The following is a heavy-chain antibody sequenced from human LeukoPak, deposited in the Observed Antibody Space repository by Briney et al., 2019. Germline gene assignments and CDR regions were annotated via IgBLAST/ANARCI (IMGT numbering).Heavy chain of an antibody. D-gene: IGHD6-6*01. CDR1: GGSISSGSYY. Sequence: SETLSLTCTASGGSISSGSYYWSWIRQPAGKGLEWIGRIYTSGSTNYNPSLKSRVTISVDTSKNQFSLKLSSVTAADTAVYYCATTQYSSSAEYFQHWGQGTLVTVSS. V-gene: IGHV4-61*02. CDR2: IYTSGST. J-gene: IGHJ1*01. CDR3: ATTQYSSSAEYFQH.